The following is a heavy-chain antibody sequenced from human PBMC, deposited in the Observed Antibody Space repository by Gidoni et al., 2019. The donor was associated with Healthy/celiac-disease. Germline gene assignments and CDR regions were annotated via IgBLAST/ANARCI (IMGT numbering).Heavy chain of an antibody. V-gene: IGHV3-74*01. CDR3: ARGVEQQLVQGY. CDR1: GFTFSSYW. J-gene: IGHJ4*02. D-gene: IGHD6-13*01. CDR2: TNSDGSST. Sequence: EVQLVESGGGLVQPGGSLRLSCAASGFTFSSYWMHWVRQGPGKGLVWVSRTNSDGSSTSYADSVKGRFTISRDNAKNTLYLQMNSLRAEDTAVYYCARGVEQQLVQGYWDQGTLVTVSS.